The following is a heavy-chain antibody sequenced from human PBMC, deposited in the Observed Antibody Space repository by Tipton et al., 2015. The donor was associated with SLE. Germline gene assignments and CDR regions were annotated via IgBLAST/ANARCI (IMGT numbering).Heavy chain of an antibody. Sequence: TLSLTCTVSGDSISSGDYYWSWIRQPAGKGLEWIGRIYTGGNTKYNPSLESRVTLSVDTSRDQFSLKLISVTPADTAVYYCVVCSPSSCSYFDYWGQGRLVTVSS. D-gene: IGHD2-2*01. CDR3: VVCSPSSCSYFDY. CDR2: IYTGGNT. J-gene: IGHJ4*02. CDR1: GDSISSGDYY. V-gene: IGHV4-61*02.